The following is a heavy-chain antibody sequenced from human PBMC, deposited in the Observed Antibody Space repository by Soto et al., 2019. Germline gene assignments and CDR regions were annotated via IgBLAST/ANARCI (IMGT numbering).Heavy chain of an antibody. CDR3: VRERRGLGIGFDH. CDR1: GRNIIDKY. J-gene: IGHJ4*02. Sequence: GGSQRHSGAPAGRNIIDKYMGWVRQAPGKGLEWVSSFFTGGSTDYADSVKGRFTISRDDSKNTVYLQTNSLRAEDTAVYFCVRERRGLGIGFDHWGQGTLVTVSS. CDR2: FFTGGST. D-gene: IGHD6-19*01. V-gene: IGHV3-53*01.